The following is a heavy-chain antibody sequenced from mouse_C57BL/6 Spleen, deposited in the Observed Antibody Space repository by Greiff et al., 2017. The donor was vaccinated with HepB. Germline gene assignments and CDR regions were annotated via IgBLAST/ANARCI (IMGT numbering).Heavy chain of an antibody. D-gene: IGHD1-2*01. J-gene: IGHJ1*03. CDR1: GYAFSSSW. CDR2: IYPGNGGT. Sequence: VQLQQSGPELVKPGASVKISCKASGYAFSSSWLNWVKQRPGQGLEWIGRIYPGNGGTNYNGKFKGKATLTADKSSSTAYMQLSSLTSEDSAVYFCAREGVTTAADVYFDVWGTGTTVTVSS. CDR3: AREGVTTAADVYFDV. V-gene: IGHV1-82*01.